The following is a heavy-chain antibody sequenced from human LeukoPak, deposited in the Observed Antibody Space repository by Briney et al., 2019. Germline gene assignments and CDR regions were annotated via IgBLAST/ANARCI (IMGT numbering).Heavy chain of an antibody. CDR3: SRDLDCTVTTCFDGDDGFDI. CDR1: GFTFNIYS. CDR2: ISSQSVYI. Sequence: GGSLRLSCEASGFTFNIYSMNWVRQVPGKGLEWVSSISSQSVYIYYADSVKGRFAISRDNAKKSLYLQTNSLTAEDTAVYFCSRDLDCTVTTCFDGDDGFDIWGRGTMVTVSS. D-gene: IGHD2-8*02. J-gene: IGHJ3*02. V-gene: IGHV3-21*01.